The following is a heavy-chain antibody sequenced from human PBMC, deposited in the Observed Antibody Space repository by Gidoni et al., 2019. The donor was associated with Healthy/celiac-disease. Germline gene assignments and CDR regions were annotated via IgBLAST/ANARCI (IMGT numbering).Heavy chain of an antibody. CDR1: GGSFRGYY. CDR2: INHSGST. J-gene: IGHJ5*02. Sequence: QIQLQQWCAGLFKPSEPRSLTCAVHGGSFRGYYWNWIRQPPGKGLEWIGEINHSGSTNYNPSLKSRVTISVDTSKIQFSLKLSSVTAADTAVYYCARVGYIAARRGWFDPWGQGTLVTVSS. CDR3: ARVGYIAARRGWFDP. V-gene: IGHV4-34*01. D-gene: IGHD6-6*01.